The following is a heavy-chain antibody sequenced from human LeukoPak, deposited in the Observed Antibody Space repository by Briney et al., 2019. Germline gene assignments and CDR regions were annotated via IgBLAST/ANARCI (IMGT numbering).Heavy chain of an antibody. CDR3: ARWGVSYFCGGDCYYYFDY. J-gene: IGHJ4*02. Sequence: GASVKVSCKASGGTFSSYAISWVRQAPGQGLEWMGGIIPIFGTTNYAQKFQGRVTMTRDMSTSTVHMELSSLRSEDTAVYYCARWGVSYFCGGDCYYYFDYWGQGTLVTVSS. D-gene: IGHD2-21*02. V-gene: IGHV1-69*05. CDR2: IIPIFGTT. CDR1: GGTFSSYA.